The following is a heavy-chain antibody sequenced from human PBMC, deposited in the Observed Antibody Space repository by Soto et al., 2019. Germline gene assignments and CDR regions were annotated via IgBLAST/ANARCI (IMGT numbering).Heavy chain of an antibody. CDR1: GGSISSGGYS. CDR2: IYHGST. Sequence: QLQLQESGSGLVKPSQTLSLTCTVSGGSISSGGYSWSWIRQPPGKGLEWIGYIYHGSTYYNPCLRRPATLSVARSKNQFSLKLSSVTAADTAVYYCARITYCGGDWYRGFDPGGQGTLVPVSS. CDR3: ARITYCGGDWYRGFDP. V-gene: IGHV4-30-2*01. J-gene: IGHJ5*02. D-gene: IGHD2-21*02.